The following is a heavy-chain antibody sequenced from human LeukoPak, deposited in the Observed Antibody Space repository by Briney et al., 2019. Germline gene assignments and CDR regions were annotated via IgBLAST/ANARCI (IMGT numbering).Heavy chain of an antibody. J-gene: IGHJ3*02. CDR1: GYSFTSYW. CDR3: ARQRWLAADAFDI. CDR2: IYPGDSDT. D-gene: IGHD6-19*01. V-gene: IGHV5-51*01. Sequence: GQSLKISCKGSGYSFTSYWIGWVRQMPGKGLEWMGIIYPGDSDTRYSPSFQGQVTISADKSISTAYLQWSSLKASDSAMYYCARQRWLAADAFDIWGQGTMVTVSS.